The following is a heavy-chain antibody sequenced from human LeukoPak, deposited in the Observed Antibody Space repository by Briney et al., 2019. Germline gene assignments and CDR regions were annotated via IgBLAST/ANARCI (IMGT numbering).Heavy chain of an antibody. CDR2: NNQ. Sequence: GGSLRLSCAASGFTFSAYGIHWVRQAPGKGLEWVAGNNQYNVESAKGRFTISRDSSKNTVYLQMNSLAVEDTAVYYCARDPPRVRNSWGDGFDVWGQGTTVTVSS. CDR1: GFTFSAYG. D-gene: IGHD4-23*01. V-gene: IGHV3-33*08. CDR3: ARDPPRVRNSWGDGFDV. J-gene: IGHJ6*02.